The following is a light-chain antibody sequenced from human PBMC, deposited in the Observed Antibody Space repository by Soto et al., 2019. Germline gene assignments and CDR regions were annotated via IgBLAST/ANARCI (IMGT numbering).Light chain of an antibody. CDR3: CSYAGRV. Sequence: QSVLTQPRSVSGSPGQSVTISCTGTSSDVGGYNYVSWYQHHPGKAPKLMIYDVSKRPSGVPDRFSGSKSGNTASLTISGLQGEDEDDYYCCSYAGRVFGGGTKLTVL. CDR1: SSDVGGYNY. J-gene: IGLJ3*02. V-gene: IGLV2-11*01. CDR2: DVS.